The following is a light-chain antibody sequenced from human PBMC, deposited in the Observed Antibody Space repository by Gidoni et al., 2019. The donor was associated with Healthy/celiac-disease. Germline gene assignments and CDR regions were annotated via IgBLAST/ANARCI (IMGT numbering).Light chain of an antibody. CDR1: QSISSY. Sequence: DLPVTQSPSSLSASVGDRVTITCRASQSISSYLNWYQQKPGKAPKLLIYAASSLQSGVPSRFSGSGSGTDFTLTISSLQPEDFATYYCQQSNSTPRTFXGXTKVXIK. V-gene: IGKV1-39*01. CDR2: AAS. J-gene: IGKJ4*01. CDR3: QQSNSTPRT.